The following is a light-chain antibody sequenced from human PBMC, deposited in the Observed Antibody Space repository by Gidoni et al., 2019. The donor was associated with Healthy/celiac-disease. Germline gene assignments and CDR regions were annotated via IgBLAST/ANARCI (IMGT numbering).Light chain of an antibody. CDR2: DAS. J-gene: IGKJ3*01. Sequence: DIVLTQSPATLSLSPGERATLSCRASQSVSSYLAWYQQKPGQAPRLLIYDASNRATGIPARFSGSGSGTDFTLTISSLEPEDFAVYYCQQRSNWPLTFXPXTKVDIK. CDR3: QQRSNWPLT. CDR1: QSVSSY. V-gene: IGKV3-11*01.